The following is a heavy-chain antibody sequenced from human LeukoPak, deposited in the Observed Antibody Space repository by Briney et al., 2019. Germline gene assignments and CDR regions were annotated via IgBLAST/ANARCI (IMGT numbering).Heavy chain of an antibody. V-gene: IGHV1-69*05. Sequence: ASVKVSCKASGGTFSSYAISWVRQAPGQGLEWMGGIIPIFGTANYAQKFQGRVTMTRDTSTSTVYMELSSLRSEDTAVYYCARGDPQLGINYWGQGTLVTVSS. D-gene: IGHD7-27*01. CDR1: GGTFSSYA. CDR3: ARGDPQLGINY. J-gene: IGHJ4*02. CDR2: IIPIFGTA.